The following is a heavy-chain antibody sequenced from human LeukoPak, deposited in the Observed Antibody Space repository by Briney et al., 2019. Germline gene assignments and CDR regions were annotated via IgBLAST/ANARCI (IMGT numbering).Heavy chain of an antibody. J-gene: IGHJ4*02. V-gene: IGHV3-48*03. D-gene: IGHD3-16*01. CDR3: ARVAERGLTPDY. Sequence: GGSLRLSCAASGFTFSTYEMHWVRQAPGKGLEWVSYISSSGSTTFYADSVKGRFTISRDNAKNSMYLQMNSLRAEDTAVYYCARVAERGLTPDYWGQGTLVTVSS. CDR2: ISSSGSTT. CDR1: GFTFSTYE.